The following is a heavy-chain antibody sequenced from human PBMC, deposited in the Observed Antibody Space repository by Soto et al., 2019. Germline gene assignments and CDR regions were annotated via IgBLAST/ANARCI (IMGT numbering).Heavy chain of an antibody. J-gene: IGHJ3*02. Sequence: GGSLRLSCAASGFTVSSNYMSWVRQAPGKGLEWVSVIYSGGSTYYADSVKGRFTISRDNSKNTLYLQMNSLRAEDTAVYYCAREYHDSSGYLIWGQGTMVTVSS. D-gene: IGHD3-22*01. CDR1: GFTVSSNY. CDR2: IYSGGST. CDR3: AREYHDSSGYLI. V-gene: IGHV3-66*01.